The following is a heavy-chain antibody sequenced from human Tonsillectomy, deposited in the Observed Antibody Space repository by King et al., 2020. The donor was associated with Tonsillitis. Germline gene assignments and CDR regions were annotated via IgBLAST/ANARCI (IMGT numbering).Heavy chain of an antibody. CDR3: ARGATVTTGARDYYFDY. J-gene: IGHJ4*02. CDR1: GGSFSGYY. V-gene: IGHV4-34*01. CDR2: INHSGST. D-gene: IGHD4-17*01. Sequence: VQLQQWGAGLLKPSETLSLTCAVYGGSFSGYYWSWIRQPPGKGLEWIGEINHSGSTNYNPSLKSRDTISVDTSKNQFSLKLSSVTAADTAVYYCARGATVTTGARDYYFDYWGQGTLVTVSS.